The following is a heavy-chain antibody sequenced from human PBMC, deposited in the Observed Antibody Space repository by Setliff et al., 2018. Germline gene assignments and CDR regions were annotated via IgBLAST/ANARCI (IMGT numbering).Heavy chain of an antibody. CDR2: IYTTWST. CDR3: ARMSGFQYIDV. V-gene: IGHV4-61*09. CDR1: GDSISSRRNY. J-gene: IGHJ6*03. Sequence: PSETLSLTCTVSGDSISSRRNYWGWFRQPAGKGLEWIGQIYTTWSTNYNPSLKSRVTISLDTSKNQFSLSLTSVTAADTAVYYCARMSGFQYIDVWGKGTTVTVSS. D-gene: IGHD3-3*01.